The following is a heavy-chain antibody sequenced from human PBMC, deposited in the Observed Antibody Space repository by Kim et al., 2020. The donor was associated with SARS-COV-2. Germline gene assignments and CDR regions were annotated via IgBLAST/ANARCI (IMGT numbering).Heavy chain of an antibody. D-gene: IGHD2-15*01. J-gene: IGHJ6*02. CDR3: ARGHPQLVAAYYYYGMDV. Sequence: SETLSLTCAVYGGSFSGYYWSWIRQPPGKGLEWIGEINHSGSTNYNPSLKSRVTISVDTSKNQFSLKLSSVTAADTAVYYCARGHPQLVAAYYYYGMDVWGQGTTVTVSS. V-gene: IGHV4-34*01. CDR2: INHSGST. CDR1: GGSFSGYY.